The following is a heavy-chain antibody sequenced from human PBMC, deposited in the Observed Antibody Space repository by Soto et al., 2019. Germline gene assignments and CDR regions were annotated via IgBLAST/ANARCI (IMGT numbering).Heavy chain of an antibody. D-gene: IGHD2-21*02. J-gene: IGHJ6*02. CDR1: GYTSTSYA. CDR3: ARVRTGGDHYYYYYGMDV. V-gene: IGHV1-3*01. Sequence: ASVKVSCKASGYTSTSYAMHWVRQAPGQRLEWMGWINAGNGNTKYSQKFQGRVTITRDTSASTAYMELSSLRSEDTAVYYCARVRTGGDHYYYYYGMDVWGQGTTVTVSS. CDR2: INAGNGNT.